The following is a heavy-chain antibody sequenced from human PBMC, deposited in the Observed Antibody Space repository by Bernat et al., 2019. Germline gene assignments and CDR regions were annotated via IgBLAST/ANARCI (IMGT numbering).Heavy chain of an antibody. Sequence: QLQLQESGPGLVKPSETLSLTCTVSGGSISSSSYYWGWIRQPPGKGLEWIGSLYYSGRTYYNPSLKSRVTISVDTSKNQFSLKLSSVTAADTAVYYCARVSSGSIAALPDYWGQGTLVTVSS. J-gene: IGHJ4*02. V-gene: IGHV4-39*01. CDR2: LYYSGRT. D-gene: IGHD6-6*01. CDR1: GGSISSSSYY. CDR3: ARVSSGSIAALPDY.